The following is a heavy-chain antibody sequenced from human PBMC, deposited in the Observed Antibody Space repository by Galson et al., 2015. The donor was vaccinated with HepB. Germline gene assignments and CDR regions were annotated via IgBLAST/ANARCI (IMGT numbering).Heavy chain of an antibody. J-gene: IGHJ4*02. CDR2: IDWGDDT. D-gene: IGHD4-17*01. Sequence: PALVRPTPTLTLTCNFSGFSLSSSSVCVSWIRQPPGKALEWLARIDWGDDTYYSTSLRARLTIYKDTSKNQVVLTMPNMDPVDTATYYCARGTTVATHSLDHWGQGTLVTVSS. CDR1: GFSLSSSSVC. CDR3: ARGTTVATHSLDH. V-gene: IGHV2-70*11.